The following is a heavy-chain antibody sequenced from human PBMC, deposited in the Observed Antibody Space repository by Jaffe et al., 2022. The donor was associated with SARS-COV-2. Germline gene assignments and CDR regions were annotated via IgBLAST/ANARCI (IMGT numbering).Heavy chain of an antibody. CDR1: GFTFSSYA. CDR2: ISGSGGST. Sequence: EVQLLESGGGLVQPGGSLRLSCAASGFTFSSYAMSWVRQAPGKGLEWVSAISGSGGSTYYADSVKGRFTISRDNSKNTLYLQMNSLRAEDTAVYYCAKGQGEVVTYYYYGMDVWGQGTTVTVSS. CDR3: AKGQGEVVTYYYYGMDV. V-gene: IGHV3-23*01. D-gene: IGHD2-21*02. J-gene: IGHJ6*02.